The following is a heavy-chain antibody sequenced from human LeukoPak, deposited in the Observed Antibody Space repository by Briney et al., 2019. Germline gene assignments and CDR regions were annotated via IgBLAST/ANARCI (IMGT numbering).Heavy chain of an antibody. CDR2: IYYSRST. V-gene: IGHV4-59*08. CDR1: GGSISSYY. D-gene: IGHD4-17*01. Sequence: LDTLSLTCTVSGGSISSYYWNWILQPPGKGLEWIGNIYYSRSTNYNPSLKSRVTISVDTSKNQFSLKLSSVTAADTAVYYCARRVYGDYGNWFDPWGQGTLVTVSS. CDR3: ARRVYGDYGNWFDP. J-gene: IGHJ5*02.